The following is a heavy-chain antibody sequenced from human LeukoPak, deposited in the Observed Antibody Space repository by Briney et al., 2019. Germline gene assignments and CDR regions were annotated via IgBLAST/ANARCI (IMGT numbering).Heavy chain of an antibody. J-gene: IGHJ4*02. CDR1: GFTVNNNY. CDR2: INSADRT. D-gene: IGHD1-26*01. V-gene: IGHV3-66*01. CDR3: ARGKSASYTRPFDY. Sequence: GGSLRLSCAASGFTVNNNYMPWVRQAPGKGLECVSLINSADRTDYADSVKGRFTISRDNSKNMIYLQMNNLRAEDTSLYYCARGKSASYTRPFDYWGQGTLVTVSS.